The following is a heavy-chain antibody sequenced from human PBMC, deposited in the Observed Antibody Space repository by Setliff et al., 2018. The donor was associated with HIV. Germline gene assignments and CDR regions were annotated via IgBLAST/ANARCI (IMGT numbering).Heavy chain of an antibody. Sequence: GGSLRLSCTPSGFTFGDYAMNWVRQAPGKGLEWVSSIRPSGGRTDYADSVKGRFTISRDNSKNTLYLQMNSLRAEDTAVYYCAKDYSGYYYYFYMDIWGKGTTVTVSS. CDR2: IRPSGGRT. CDR3: AKDYSGYYYYFYMDI. CDR1: GFTFGDYA. J-gene: IGHJ6*03. D-gene: IGHD5-12*01. V-gene: IGHV3-23*01.